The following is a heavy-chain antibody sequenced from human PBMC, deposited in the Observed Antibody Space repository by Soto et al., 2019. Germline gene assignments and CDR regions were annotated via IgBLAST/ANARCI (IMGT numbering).Heavy chain of an antibody. CDR3: AHISTFSIAARKIYYFDY. Sequence: SGPTLVHPTQTLTLTCTFSGFSLSTSGVGVGWIRQPPGKALEWLALIYWDDDKRYSPSLKSGLTITKDTSKNQVVLTMTNMDPVDTATYYCAHISTFSIAARKIYYFDYWGQGTLVTVSS. J-gene: IGHJ4*02. D-gene: IGHD6-6*01. CDR2: IYWDDDK. V-gene: IGHV2-5*02. CDR1: GFSLSTSGVG.